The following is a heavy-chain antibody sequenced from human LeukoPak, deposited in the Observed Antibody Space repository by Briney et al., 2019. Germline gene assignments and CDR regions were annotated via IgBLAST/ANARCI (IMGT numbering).Heavy chain of an antibody. J-gene: IGHJ5*02. CDR1: GYTFTGYY. D-gene: IGHD6-19*01. CDR3: ARDGSSGWYMGWFDP. Sequence: ASVKVSCKASGYTFTGYYMHWVRQAPGQGLEWMGWINPNSGGTNYAQKLQGRVTMTTDTSTSTAYMELRSLRSDDTAVYYCARDGSSGWYMGWFDPWGQGTLVTVSS. CDR2: INPNSGGT. V-gene: IGHV1-2*02.